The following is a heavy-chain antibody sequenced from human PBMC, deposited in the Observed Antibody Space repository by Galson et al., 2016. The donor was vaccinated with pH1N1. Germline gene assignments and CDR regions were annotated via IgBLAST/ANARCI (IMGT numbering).Heavy chain of an antibody. V-gene: IGHV3-7*01. CDR3: VRDKIVGATRFDY. Sequence: SLRLSCAASGFTFDTYWMSWVRQAPGKRPEWVANIRQDGNEVYYVESVKGRFIISRDNTKNSLFLQMNSLRADDTAVYYCVRDKIVGATRFDYWGQGTLVTVSS. J-gene: IGHJ4*02. D-gene: IGHD1-26*01. CDR2: IRQDGNEV. CDR1: GFTFDTYW.